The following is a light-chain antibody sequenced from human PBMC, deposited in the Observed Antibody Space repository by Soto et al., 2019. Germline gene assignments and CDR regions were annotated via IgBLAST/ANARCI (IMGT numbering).Light chain of an antibody. V-gene: IGLV4-69*01. CDR3: QTWGTGLLV. Sequence: QLVLTQLPSASASLGASVKLTCTLSSGHSRYAIEWHQQQPEKGPRYLMKVTSDGSHIKGDGIPDRFSGSSSGAERYLTISSLQSEDEADYYCQTWGTGLLVFGGGTKLTVL. J-gene: IGLJ2*01. CDR1: SGHSRYA. CDR2: VTSDGSH.